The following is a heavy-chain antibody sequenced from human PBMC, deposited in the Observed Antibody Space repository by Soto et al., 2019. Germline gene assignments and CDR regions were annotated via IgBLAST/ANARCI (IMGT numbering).Heavy chain of an antibody. CDR2: IYPGDSDT. D-gene: IGHD5-18*01. J-gene: IGHJ4*02. Sequence: EVQLVQSGAEVKKPGESLKISCKGSGYSFTNYWIVWVRQMPGKGLEWMGIIYPGDSDTRYSPSFQGQVTISADKSVSTAYLQWSSLEASDTAMYYCARAGTAMVTNLDYWGQGTLVTVSS. V-gene: IGHV5-51*03. CDR1: GYSFTNYW. CDR3: ARAGTAMVTNLDY.